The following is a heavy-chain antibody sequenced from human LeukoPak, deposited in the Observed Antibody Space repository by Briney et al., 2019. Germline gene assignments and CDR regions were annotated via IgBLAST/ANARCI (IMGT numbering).Heavy chain of an antibody. V-gene: IGHV4-34*01. Sequence: SETLSLTYAVYGGSFSAYYWTWIRQPPGKGLEWIGEINHSGSSNYNSSLRSRVTISVDTSYKQFSLRLSSVTAADTAVYYCAPRGDIEHSYVYGKWFDPWGQGTRVTVSS. CDR1: GGSFSAYY. CDR2: INHSGSS. CDR3: APRGDIEHSYVYGKWFDP. D-gene: IGHD5-18*01. J-gene: IGHJ5*02.